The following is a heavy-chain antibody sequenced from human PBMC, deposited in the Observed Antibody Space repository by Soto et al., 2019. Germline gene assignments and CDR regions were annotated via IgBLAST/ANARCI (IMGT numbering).Heavy chain of an antibody. CDR2: MNPNIGNA. D-gene: IGHD6-19*01. V-gene: IGHV1-8*01. CDR3: ARDRGSSGWLYYYYYGMDV. Sequence: GASVKVSCKASGYTFTSYDINWVRQATGQGLEWMGWMNPNIGNADSAQKFQGRVTMTTDTSTSTAYMELSSLRSEDTDVYYCARDRGSSGWLYYYYYGMDVWGQGTTVTVSS. J-gene: IGHJ6*02. CDR1: GYTFTSYD.